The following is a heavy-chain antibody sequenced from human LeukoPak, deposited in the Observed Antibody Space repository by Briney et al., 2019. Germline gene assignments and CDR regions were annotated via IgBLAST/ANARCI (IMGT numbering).Heavy chain of an antibody. Sequence: GGSLRLSCAASGFTFSSYAMSWVRQAPGKGLEWVSAISGSGGSTYYADSVKGRFTISRDNSKNTLYLQMNSLRAEDTAVYYYASYGGYVSYFDYWGQGTLVTVSS. J-gene: IGHJ4*02. CDR3: ASYGGYVSYFDY. CDR1: GFTFSSYA. CDR2: ISGSGGST. V-gene: IGHV3-23*01. D-gene: IGHD4-17*01.